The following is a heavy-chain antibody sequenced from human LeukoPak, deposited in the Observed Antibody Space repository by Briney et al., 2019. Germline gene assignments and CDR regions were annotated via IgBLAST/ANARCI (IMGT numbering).Heavy chain of an antibody. Sequence: EASVKVSCKASGYTSTNYGLSWVRQAPGQGLEWMGWISTYNGYTSYAQNFQGRITMTTDTSTSTAYMELRSLTSDDTAIYYCARDRGYSGYDDAFDIWGQGTMVTVSS. V-gene: IGHV1-18*01. CDR3: ARDRGYSGYDDAFDI. CDR1: GYTSTNYG. D-gene: IGHD5-12*01. CDR2: ISTYNGYT. J-gene: IGHJ3*02.